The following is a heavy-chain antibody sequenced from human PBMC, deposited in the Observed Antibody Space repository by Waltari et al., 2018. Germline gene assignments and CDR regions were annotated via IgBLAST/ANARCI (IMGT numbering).Heavy chain of an antibody. D-gene: IGHD1-26*01. J-gene: IGHJ4*02. CDR1: GYTFTSYA. CDR2: INAGNGNT. Sequence: QVQLVQSGAEVKKPGASVKVSCKASGYTFTSYAMHWVRQAPGQRLEWMGWINAGNGNTKYSQKFQGRVTITRDTSASTAYMELSSLRSEDTAVYYCARVIRYSGNSPDYWGQGTLVTVSS. V-gene: IGHV1-3*01. CDR3: ARVIRYSGNSPDY.